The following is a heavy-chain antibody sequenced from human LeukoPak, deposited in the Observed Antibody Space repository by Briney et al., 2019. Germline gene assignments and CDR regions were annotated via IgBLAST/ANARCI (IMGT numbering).Heavy chain of an antibody. J-gene: IGHJ4*03. V-gene: IGHV3-66*01. CDR2: IYSGGST. CDR3: ARVVRVGATHYFDY. D-gene: IGHD1-26*01. Sequence: GGSLRLSCAASGFTVSSNYMSWVRQAPGKGLEWVSVIYSGGSTYYADSVKGRFTISRDNSKNTLYLQMNSLRAEDTAVYYCARVVRVGATHYFDYWGQGTTVTVSS. CDR1: GFTVSSNY.